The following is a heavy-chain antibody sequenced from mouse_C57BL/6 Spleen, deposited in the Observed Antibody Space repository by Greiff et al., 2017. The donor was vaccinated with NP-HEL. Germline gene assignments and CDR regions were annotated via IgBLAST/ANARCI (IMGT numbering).Heavy chain of an antibody. D-gene: IGHD3-1*01. J-gene: IGHJ4*01. Sequence: QVQLQQSGPELVKPGASVKISCKASGYAFSSSWMNWVKQRPGKGLEWIGRIYPGDGDTNYNGKFKGKATLTADKSSSTAYMQLSSLTSEDSAVYFCARGGATMDYWGQGTSVTVSS. V-gene: IGHV1-82*01. CDR1: GYAFSSSW. CDR3: ARGGATMDY. CDR2: IYPGDGDT.